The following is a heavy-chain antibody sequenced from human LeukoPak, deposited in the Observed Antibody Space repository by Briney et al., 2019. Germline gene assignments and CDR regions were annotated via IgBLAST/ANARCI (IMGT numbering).Heavy chain of an antibody. J-gene: IGHJ4*02. CDR1: GFTFSSYW. D-gene: IGHD3-10*01. Sequence: GGPLRLSCAASGFTFSSYWMHRVRQAPGKGLVWGSRIDNDVSSTSYADSVKGRFTISRDNAKNTVYLQMNSLRAEDTAVYYCGREAYDSGNYYTDYWGQGTLVTVSS. CDR3: GREAYDSGNYYTDY. CDR2: IDNDVSST. V-gene: IGHV3-74*01.